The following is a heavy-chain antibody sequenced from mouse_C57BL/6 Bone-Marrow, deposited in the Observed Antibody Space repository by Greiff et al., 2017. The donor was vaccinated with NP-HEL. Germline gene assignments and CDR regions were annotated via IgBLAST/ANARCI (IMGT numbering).Heavy chain of an antibody. V-gene: IGHV5-15*01. CDR3: ESSLDWDSPMDY. D-gene: IGHD4-1*01. J-gene: IGHJ4*01. Sequence: EVQVVESGGGLVQPGGSLKLSCAASGFTFSDYGMAWVRQAPRKGPEWVAFISNLAYSIYYADTVTGRFTIARENAKNTLYLEMSSLRSEATAMYYCESSLDWDSPMDYWGQGTSVTVSS. CDR2: ISNLAYSI. CDR1: GFTFSDYG.